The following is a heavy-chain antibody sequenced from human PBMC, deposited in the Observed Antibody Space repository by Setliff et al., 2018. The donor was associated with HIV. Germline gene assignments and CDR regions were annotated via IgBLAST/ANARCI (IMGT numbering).Heavy chain of an antibody. J-gene: IGHJ4*02. V-gene: IGHV4-4*07. Sequence: PSETLSLTCTVSGGSIRDYYWSWIRQPAGKGLEWIGRVYASGSTNYNPSLKSRVTMSVDTSNNQFSLKLSSVTAADTAVYYCAASSGWQRGDYWGQGILVTVSS. CDR2: VYASGST. D-gene: IGHD6-25*01. CDR1: GGSIRDYY. CDR3: AASSGWQRGDY.